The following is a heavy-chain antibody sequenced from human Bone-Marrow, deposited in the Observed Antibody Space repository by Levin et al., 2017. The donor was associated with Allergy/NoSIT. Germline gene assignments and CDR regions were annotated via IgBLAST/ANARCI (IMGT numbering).Heavy chain of an antibody. CDR1: GYSFSRYN. Sequence: GESLKISCWASGYSFSRYNIHWVRQAPGQGLEWMGWVSPNSGGTKYAQKFQGRVSMTTDTSNNTAYMELKRLTSDDTAVYYCARDIEYSSYAGNDYWGQGTLVTVSS. D-gene: IGHD3-16*01. CDR2: VSPNSGGT. J-gene: IGHJ4*02. V-gene: IGHV1-2*02. CDR3: ARDIEYSSYAGNDY.